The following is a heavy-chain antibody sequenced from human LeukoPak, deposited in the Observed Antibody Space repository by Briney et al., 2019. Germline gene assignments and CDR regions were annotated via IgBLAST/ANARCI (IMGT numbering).Heavy chain of an antibody. D-gene: IGHD2-2*01. CDR1: GGSISSGGYS. V-gene: IGHV4-30-2*01. Sequence: SETLSLTCAVSGGSISSGGYSWSWIRQPPGKGLEWIGYIYHSGSTYYNPSLKSRVTISVDRSKNQFSLKLSSVTAADTAVYYFARGQDGYCSSTSCYRSRWFDPWGQGTLVTVSS. CDR2: IYHSGST. J-gene: IGHJ5*02. CDR3: ARGQDGYCSSTSCYRSRWFDP.